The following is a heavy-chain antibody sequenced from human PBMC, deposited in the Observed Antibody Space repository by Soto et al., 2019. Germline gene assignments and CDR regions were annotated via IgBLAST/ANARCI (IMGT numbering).Heavy chain of an antibody. Sequence: ASVKVSCKASGYTFTSYAMHWVRQAPGQRLEWMGWINAGNGNTKYSQKFQGRVTITRDTSASTAYMELSSLRSEDTAVYYCARPRDCYGSGSYYPPAFDIWGQGTMVTVS. CDR2: INAGNGNT. J-gene: IGHJ3*02. CDR3: ARPRDCYGSGSYYPPAFDI. CDR1: GYTFTSYA. D-gene: IGHD3-10*01. V-gene: IGHV1-3*01.